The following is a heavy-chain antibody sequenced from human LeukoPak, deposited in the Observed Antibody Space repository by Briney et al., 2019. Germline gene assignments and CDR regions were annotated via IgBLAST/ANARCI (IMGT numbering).Heavy chain of an antibody. J-gene: IGHJ6*02. V-gene: IGHV1-2*02. Sequence: ASVKVSCKASGYTFTGYYMHWVRQASGQGLEWMGWINPNSGGTNYAQKFQGRVTMTRDTSISTAYMELSRLRSDDTAVYYCARAGATVTTRYYYYGMDVWGQGTTVTVSS. D-gene: IGHD4-17*01. CDR3: ARAGATVTTRYYYYGMDV. CDR1: GYTFTGYY. CDR2: INPNSGGT.